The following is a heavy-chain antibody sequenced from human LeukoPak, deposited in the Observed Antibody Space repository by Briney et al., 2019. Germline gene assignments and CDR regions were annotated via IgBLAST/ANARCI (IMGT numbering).Heavy chain of an antibody. CDR3: ARGVDIAYYMDV. CDR2: IYRSGST. V-gene: IGHV4-61*02. D-gene: IGHD2-2*03. Sequence: SQTLSLTCTVSGGSISSGSYYWSWIRQPAGKGLEWIGRIYRSGSTNYNPSLKSRVTISVDTSKNQFSLKLSSVTAADTAVYYCARGVDIAYYMDVWGKGTTVTISS. CDR1: GGSISSGSYY. J-gene: IGHJ6*03.